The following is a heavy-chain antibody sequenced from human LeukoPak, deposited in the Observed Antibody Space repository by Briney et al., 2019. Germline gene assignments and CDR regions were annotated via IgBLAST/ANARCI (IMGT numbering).Heavy chain of an antibody. CDR2: ISPSADIT. D-gene: IGHD5-24*01. CDR1: GFTFSSYA. Sequence: GGSLRLSCAASGFTFSSYAMSWVRQAPGKGLEWISGISPSADITYYADSVKGRFTISRDNSENTVYLHMSSLRAGDTAVYFCAKDDAWLQFNDWGQGTLVTVPS. CDR3: AKDDAWLQFND. J-gene: IGHJ4*02. V-gene: IGHV3-23*01.